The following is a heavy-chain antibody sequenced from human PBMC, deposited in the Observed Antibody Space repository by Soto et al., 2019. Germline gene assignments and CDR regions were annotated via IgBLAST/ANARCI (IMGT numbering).Heavy chain of an antibody. D-gene: IGHD3-3*01. CDR3: ARYYDFWSGYSTGNWFDP. J-gene: IGHJ5*02. Sequence: SQTLSLTCSVYGGSFSGYYWSWFRQPPGKGLEWIGEINHSGSTNYNPSLKSRVTISVDTSKNQFSLKLSSVTAADTAVYYCARYYDFWSGYSTGNWFDPWGQGTLVTVSS. CDR2: INHSGST. V-gene: IGHV4-34*01. CDR1: GGSFSGYY.